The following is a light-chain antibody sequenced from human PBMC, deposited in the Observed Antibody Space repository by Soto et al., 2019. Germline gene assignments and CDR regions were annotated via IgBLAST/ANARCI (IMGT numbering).Light chain of an antibody. CDR3: QSYDSSLSGYV. Sequence: QSVLTQPPSVSEXXXXRVTXSCTGSSSNIGAGYEAHWYQQVPGTAPKLLIYENNNRPSGVPDRFSGSKSGTSASLAITGLQAEDEAEYYCQSYDSSLSGYVFGTGTKLTVL. CDR2: ENN. J-gene: IGLJ1*01. CDR1: SSNIGAGYE. V-gene: IGLV1-40*01.